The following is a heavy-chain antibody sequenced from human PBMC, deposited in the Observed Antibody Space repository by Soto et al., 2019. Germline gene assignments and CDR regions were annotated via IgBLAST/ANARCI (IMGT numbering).Heavy chain of an antibody. CDR2: TYYRSKWYN. J-gene: IGHJ6*04. V-gene: IGHV6-1*01. Sequence: SQTLSLTCAISGDSVSSNSAAWNWIRQSPSRGLEWLGRTYYRSKWYNDYAVSVKSRITINPDTSKNQFSLQLNSVTPEDTAVFHCARGGRQKYYSSGVDVGGKGPRVTIPS. D-gene: IGHD3-16*01. CDR3: ARGGRQKYYSSGVDV. CDR1: GDSVSSNSAA.